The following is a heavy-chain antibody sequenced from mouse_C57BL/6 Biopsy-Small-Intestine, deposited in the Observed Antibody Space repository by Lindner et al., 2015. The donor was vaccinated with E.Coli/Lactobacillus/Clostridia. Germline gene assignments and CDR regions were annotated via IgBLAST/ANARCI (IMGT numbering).Heavy chain of an antibody. CDR1: GFNIKDDY. J-gene: IGHJ2*01. D-gene: IGHD1-1*01. CDR3: TIPIYYYGSSLYYFDY. CDR2: IDPENGDT. V-gene: IGHV14-4*01. Sequence: VQLQESGAELVRPGASVKLSCTASGFNIKDDYMHWVKQRPEQGLEWIGWIDPENGDTEYASKFQGKATITADTSSNTAYLQLSSLTSEDTAVYYCTIPIYYYGSSLYYFDYWGQGTTLTVSS.